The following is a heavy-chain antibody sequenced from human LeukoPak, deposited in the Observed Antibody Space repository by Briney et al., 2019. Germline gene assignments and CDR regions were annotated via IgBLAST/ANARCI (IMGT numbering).Heavy chain of an antibody. D-gene: IGHD2-2*01. Sequence: GASVKVSCKASGGTFSSYAISWVRQAPGQGLEWMGGIIPIFGTANCAQKFQGRVTITADESTSTAYMELSSLRSEDTAVYYCARDQDQLLENWFDPWGQGTLVTVSS. CDR1: GGTFSSYA. J-gene: IGHJ5*02. CDR2: IIPIFGTA. CDR3: ARDQDQLLENWFDP. V-gene: IGHV1-69*13.